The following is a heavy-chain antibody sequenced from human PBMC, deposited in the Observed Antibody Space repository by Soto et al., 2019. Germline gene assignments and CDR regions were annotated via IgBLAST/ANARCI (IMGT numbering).Heavy chain of an antibody. CDR3: GGWSTVLDF. V-gene: IGHV4-34*08. Sequence: TQRPPSTVYDGTFSGFYCRRIRQPPGKGLEWIGEINHSGSTNYNPSLKSRVTISVDTSKNQFSLKLSSVAVVFQAVYGFGGWSTVLDFWRQGSLVTV. D-gene: IGHD3-3*01. CDR2: INHSGST. CDR1: DGTFSGFY. J-gene: IGHJ4*02.